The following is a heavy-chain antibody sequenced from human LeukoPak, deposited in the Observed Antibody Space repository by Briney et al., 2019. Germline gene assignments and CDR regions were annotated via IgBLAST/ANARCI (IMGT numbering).Heavy chain of an antibody. CDR2: ISSSGSTT. CDR3: ARRHDYGDS. Sequence: GGSLRLSCAASEVSFRDYYLSWIRQAPGKGLEWVSYISSSGSTTYYADSVKGRFTISRDNAKNSLYLQMNSLRAEDTAVYFCARRHDYGDSWGQGTLVTVSS. J-gene: IGHJ4*02. V-gene: IGHV3-11*01. CDR1: EVSFRDYY.